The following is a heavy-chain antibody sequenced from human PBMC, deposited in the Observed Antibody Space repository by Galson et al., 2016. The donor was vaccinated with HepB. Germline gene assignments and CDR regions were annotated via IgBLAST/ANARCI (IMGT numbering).Heavy chain of an antibody. Sequence: SLRLSCAASRFTFSTYAMHWVRQAPGKGLEWVAVISSDGSNKYYADSVKGRFTISRDSSKNTLSLQMNSLRAEDAAIYYCARDINDYVWGSYRPTANFYGMDVWGQGTPVTVSS. D-gene: IGHD3-16*02. J-gene: IGHJ6*02. V-gene: IGHV3-30-3*01. CDR3: ARDINDYVWGSYRPTANFYGMDV. CDR2: ISSDGSNK. CDR1: RFTFSTYA.